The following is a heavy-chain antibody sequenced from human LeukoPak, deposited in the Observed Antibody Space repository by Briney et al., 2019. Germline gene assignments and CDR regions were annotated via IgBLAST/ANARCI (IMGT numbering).Heavy chain of an antibody. Sequence: ASVKVSCKASGGTFSSYAISWVRQAPGQGLEWMGWISAYNGNTNYAQKLQGRVTMTTDTSTSTAYMELRSLRSDDTAVYYCARVGWDGSGSYFADPWGQGTLVTVSS. CDR3: ARVGWDGSGSYFADP. V-gene: IGHV1-18*01. CDR1: GGTFSSYA. CDR2: ISAYNGNT. D-gene: IGHD3-10*01. J-gene: IGHJ5*02.